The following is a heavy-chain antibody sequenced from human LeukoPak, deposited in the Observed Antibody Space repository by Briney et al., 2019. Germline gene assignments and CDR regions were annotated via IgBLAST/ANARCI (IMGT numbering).Heavy chain of an antibody. CDR3: TRDHHRRHYDSQARNTFDI. Sequence: GGSLRLSCAASGFTFNTYGMNWVRQAPGKGLEWVSYISSSSSTIYYADSVRGRFTISRDNAKNSLYLQMNSLRAEDTAVYYCTRDHHRRHYDSQARNTFDIWGQGTMVTVSS. D-gene: IGHD3-22*01. V-gene: IGHV3-48*01. J-gene: IGHJ3*02. CDR2: ISSSSSTI. CDR1: GFTFNTYG.